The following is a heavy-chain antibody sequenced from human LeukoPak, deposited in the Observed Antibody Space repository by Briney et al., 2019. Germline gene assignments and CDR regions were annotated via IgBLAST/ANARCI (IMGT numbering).Heavy chain of an antibody. Sequence: SETLSLTCAVYGGSFSGYYWSWIRQPPGKGLEWIGEINHSGSTNYNPSLKSRVTISVDTSKNQFSLKLSSVTAADTAVYYCARDSGSGWYRKFDFWGQGTLVTVAS. CDR2: INHSGST. V-gene: IGHV4-34*01. CDR1: GGSFSGYY. CDR3: ARDSGSGWYRKFDF. J-gene: IGHJ4*02. D-gene: IGHD6-19*01.